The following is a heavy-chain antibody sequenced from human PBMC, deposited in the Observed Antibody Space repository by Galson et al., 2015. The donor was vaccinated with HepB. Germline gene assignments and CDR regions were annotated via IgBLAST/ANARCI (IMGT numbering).Heavy chain of an antibody. J-gene: IGHJ6*02. Sequence: SVKVSCKASGGTFSSSAISWVRQAPGQGLEWMGGIIPISATANYAQKFQGRVTITADKSTSTAYMELSSLRSEDTAVYYCASCTTLDYGDYGLDVWGQGTTVTVSS. CDR1: GGTFSSSA. CDR3: ASCTTLDYGDYGLDV. CDR2: IIPISATA. D-gene: IGHD4-17*01. V-gene: IGHV1-69*06.